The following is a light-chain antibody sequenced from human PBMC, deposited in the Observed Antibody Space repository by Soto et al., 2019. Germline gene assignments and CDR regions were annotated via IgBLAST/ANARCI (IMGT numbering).Light chain of an antibody. CDR1: SSDIGAGYD. J-gene: IGLJ2*01. V-gene: IGLV1-40*01. CDR2: GNN. Sequence: QSVLTQSPSVSGAPGQRVTISCTGSSSDIGAGYDVHWYQQLPGTAPKLLIYGNNNRPSGVPDRFSGSKSGTSASLAITGLQAEDEADYYCQSYDSSLRDVVFGGGTKLTVL. CDR3: QSYDSSLRDVV.